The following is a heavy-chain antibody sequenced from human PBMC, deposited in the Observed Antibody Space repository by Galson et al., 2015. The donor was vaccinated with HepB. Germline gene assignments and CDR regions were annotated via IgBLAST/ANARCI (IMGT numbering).Heavy chain of an antibody. V-gene: IGHV3-48*02. CDR1: GYTFSSYN. Sequence: SLRLSCAASGYTFSSYNMKWVRQAPGKGLEWVSFITRDSKTIYYADSVRGRFTISRDNAKNSLYMQMDSLRDDDTAVYYCTRDGMVAGNDDYWGQGTPVTVSS. D-gene: IGHD6-19*01. J-gene: IGHJ4*02. CDR2: ITRDSKTI. CDR3: TRDGMVAGNDDY.